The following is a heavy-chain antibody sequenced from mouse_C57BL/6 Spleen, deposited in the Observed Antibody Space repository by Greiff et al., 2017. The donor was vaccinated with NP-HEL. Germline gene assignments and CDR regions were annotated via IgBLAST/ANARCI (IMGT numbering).Heavy chain of an antibody. Sequence: EVKVVESGGGLVKPGGSLKLPCAASGFTFSSYAMSWVRQTPEKRLEWVATISDGGSYTYYPDNVKGRFTISRDNAKNNLYLQMSHLKSEDTAMYYCARGDFPDYWGQGTTLTVSS. J-gene: IGHJ2*01. V-gene: IGHV5-4*03. CDR3: ARGDFPDY. CDR2: ISDGGSYT. CDR1: GFTFSSYA.